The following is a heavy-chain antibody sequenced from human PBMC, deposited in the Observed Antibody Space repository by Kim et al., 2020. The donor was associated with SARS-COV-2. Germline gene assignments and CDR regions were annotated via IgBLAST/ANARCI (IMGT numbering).Heavy chain of an antibody. CDR1: GGSFSGYY. V-gene: IGHV4-34*01. CDR2: INHSGST. CDR3: ARGRVTYYYDSSGYRGYYYYYMDV. D-gene: IGHD3-22*01. J-gene: IGHJ6*03. Sequence: SETLSLTCAVYGGSFSGYYWSWIRQPPGKGLEWIGEINHSGSTNYNPSLKSRVTISVDTSKNQFSLKLSSVTAADTAVYYCARGRVTYYYDSSGYRGYYYYYMDVWGKGTTVTVSS.